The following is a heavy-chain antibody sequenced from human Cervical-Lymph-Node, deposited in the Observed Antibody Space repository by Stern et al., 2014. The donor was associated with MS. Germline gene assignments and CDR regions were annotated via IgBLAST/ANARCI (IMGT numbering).Heavy chain of an antibody. CDR3: VRASDPLFEY. D-gene: IGHD2-21*02. CDR2: ISTTGKTI. J-gene: IGHJ4*02. Sequence: VQLVESGGGSVKPGGSLRLSCAVSGFTFSDYHMHWIRQAPGQGLGWISYISTTGKTIYYADSVKGRFTISRDNAKNSLYLQMNSLRVEDTAVYYCVRASDPLFEYWGQGTLVTVSS. V-gene: IGHV3-11*01. CDR1: GFTFSDYH.